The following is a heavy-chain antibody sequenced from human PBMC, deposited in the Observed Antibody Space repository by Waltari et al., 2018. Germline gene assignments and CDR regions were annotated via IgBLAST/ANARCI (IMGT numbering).Heavy chain of an antibody. V-gene: IGHV4-59*01. CDR1: GGSISSYY. CDR3: AREMVGTYPDAFDI. CDR2: IHNSGNT. D-gene: IGHD2-15*01. J-gene: IGHJ3*02. Sequence: QVQLQESGPGLVKPSETLSLTCTVSGGSISSYYWSWIRQAPGKGLEWIGYIHNSGNTKNNPSLKSRVTISVDTSKNQFSLKLSSVTAADTAVYYCAREMVGTYPDAFDIWGQGTMVTVSS.